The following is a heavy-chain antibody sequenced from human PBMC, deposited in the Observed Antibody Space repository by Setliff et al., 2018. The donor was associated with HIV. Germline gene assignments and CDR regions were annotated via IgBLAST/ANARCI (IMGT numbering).Heavy chain of an antibody. CDR1: GGSISSSNW. CDR3: ARMKLLGAIDY. V-gene: IGHV4-4*02. D-gene: IGHD3-10*01. CDR2: IYHSGST. J-gene: IGHJ4*02. Sequence: SSETLSLTCAVSGGSISSSNWWSWVRQPPGKGLEWIGEIYHSGSTNYSPSLKSRLIMSIDTSKSQFSLRLSSVSAADTAVYYCARMKLLGAIDYWGQGTLVTVS.